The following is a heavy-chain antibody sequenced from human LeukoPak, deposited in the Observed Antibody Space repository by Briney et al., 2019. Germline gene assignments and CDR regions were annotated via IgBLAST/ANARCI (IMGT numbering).Heavy chain of an antibody. J-gene: IGHJ4*02. Sequence: GGSLRLSCAASGFTFSNYAMSWVRQAPGKGLEWVSTISNSGDVTYYADSVKGRFTISRDNSKNMAYLQMNSLKTEDTAVYYCTGCGRIRCSLDSIDFWGQGTLVTVSS. CDR3: TGCGRIRCSLDSIDF. V-gene: IGHV3-23*01. CDR1: GFTFSNYA. D-gene: IGHD1-26*01. CDR2: ISNSGDVT.